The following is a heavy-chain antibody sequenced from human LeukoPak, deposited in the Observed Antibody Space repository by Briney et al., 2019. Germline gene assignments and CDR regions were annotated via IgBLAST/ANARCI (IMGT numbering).Heavy chain of an antibody. J-gene: IGHJ4*02. V-gene: IGHV3-30*02. CDR1: GFTFSSYG. CDR2: IRYDGSNK. Sequence: GGSLRLSCAASGFTFSSYGMHWVRQAPGKGLEWVAFIRYDGSNKYYADSVKGRFTISRDNSKNTLYLQMNSLRAEDTAVYYCAKGPSVEMATITLYYFDYWGQGTLVTVSS. CDR3: AKGPSVEMATITLYYFDY. D-gene: IGHD5-24*01.